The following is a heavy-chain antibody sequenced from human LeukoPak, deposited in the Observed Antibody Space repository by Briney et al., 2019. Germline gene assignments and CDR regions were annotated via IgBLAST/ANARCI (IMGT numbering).Heavy chain of an antibody. J-gene: IGHJ3*02. Sequence: GASVKVSFKASGGTFSSYAISWVRQAPGQGLEWMGGIIPIFGTANYAQKFQGRVTITADGSTSTAYMELSSLRSEDTAVYYCARYTEVVVAANDAFDIWGQGTMVTVSS. V-gene: IGHV1-69*13. CDR2: IIPIFGTA. D-gene: IGHD2-15*01. CDR1: GGTFSSYA. CDR3: ARYTEVVVAANDAFDI.